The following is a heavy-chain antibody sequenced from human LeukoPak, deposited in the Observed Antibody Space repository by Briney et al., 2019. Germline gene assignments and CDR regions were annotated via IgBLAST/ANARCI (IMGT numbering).Heavy chain of an antibody. Sequence: ASVKVSCKASGYTFSSYGISWVRQAPGQGLEWMGWISPYNGNTNYAQRLQGRVTLTTDTSTTTAYMELRSLRSDDTAVYFCARVNNYDILSSFDYWGQGTLVTVS. CDR1: GYTFSSYG. CDR3: ARVNNYDILSSFDY. CDR2: ISPYNGNT. D-gene: IGHD3-9*01. V-gene: IGHV1-18*01. J-gene: IGHJ4*02.